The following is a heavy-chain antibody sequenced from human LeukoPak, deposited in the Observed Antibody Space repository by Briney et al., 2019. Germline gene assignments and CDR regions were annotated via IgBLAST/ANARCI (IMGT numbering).Heavy chain of an antibody. CDR1: GYTFTSYY. D-gene: IGHD2-21*02. V-gene: IGHV1-46*01. Sequence: ASVKVSCEASGYTFTSYYMHWVRQAPGQGLEWMGIINPSGGSTSYAQKFQGRVTMTRDTSTSTVYMELSSLRSEDTAVYYCARESVNVRISRPVNCGGDCYPNWFDPWGQGTLVTVSS. CDR3: ARESVNVRISRPVNCGGDCYPNWFDP. J-gene: IGHJ5*02. CDR2: INPSGGST.